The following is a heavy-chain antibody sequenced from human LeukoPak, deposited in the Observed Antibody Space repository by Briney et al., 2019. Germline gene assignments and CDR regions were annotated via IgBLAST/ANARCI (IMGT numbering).Heavy chain of an antibody. V-gene: IGHV3-23*01. D-gene: IGHD5-24*01. Sequence: GGSLRLSCAASGITFSSHAMSWVRQAPGKGLEWVSLISGSGGHTYYGDSAKGRFTISRDNSTNRLYLQMNSLRPEDTAVYYCAKGGAATMRDGYNYYYYYMEVWGRGTTVTVSS. CDR1: GITFSSHA. CDR3: AKGGAATMRDGYNYYYYYMEV. J-gene: IGHJ6*03. CDR2: ISGSGGHT.